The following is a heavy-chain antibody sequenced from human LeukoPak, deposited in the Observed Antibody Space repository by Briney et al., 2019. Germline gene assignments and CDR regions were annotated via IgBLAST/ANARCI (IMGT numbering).Heavy chain of an antibody. CDR2: IIPIFGTA. CDR3: AGGVNCTNGVCYTHYFDY. D-gene: IGHD2-8*01. V-gene: IGHV1-69*05. J-gene: IGHJ4*02. Sequence: SVKLSCKASGGTFSSYAISWVRQAPGQGLEWMGGIIPIFGTANYAQKFQGRVTITTDESTSTAYMELSSLRSEDTAVYYCAGGVNCTNGVCYTHYFDYWGQGTLVTVSS. CDR1: GGTFSSYA.